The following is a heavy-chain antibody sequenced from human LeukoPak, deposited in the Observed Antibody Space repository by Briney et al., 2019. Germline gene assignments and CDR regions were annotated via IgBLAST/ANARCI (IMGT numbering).Heavy chain of an antibody. CDR1: GFTFDDYA. V-gene: IGHV3-9*03. CDR3: AIGVLENVYTVWGDYFDY. J-gene: IGHJ4*02. D-gene: IGHD3-16*01. Sequence: PGGSLRLSCAASGFTFDDYAMHWVRQAPGKGLEWVSGISWNSGSIGYADSVKGRFTISRDNAKNSLYLQMNSLRAENMALYYWAIGVLENVYTVWGDYFDYWGQGTLVTVSS. CDR2: ISWNSGSI.